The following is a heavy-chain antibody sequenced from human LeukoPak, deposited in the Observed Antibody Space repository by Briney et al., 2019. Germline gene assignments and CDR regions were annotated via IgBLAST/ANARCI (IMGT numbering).Heavy chain of an antibody. V-gene: IGHV4-31*03. CDR1: GGSISSGGYY. CDR3: ARSDDTRGYQLDY. CDR2: IYYSGST. J-gene: IGHJ4*02. Sequence: SETLSLTCTVSGGSISSGGYYWSWIRQHPGKGLEWIGYIYYSGSTYYNPSLKSRVTMSVDTSKNQFSLKLNSVTAADTAVYYCARSDDTRGYQLDYWGQGTLVTVSS. D-gene: IGHD3-22*01.